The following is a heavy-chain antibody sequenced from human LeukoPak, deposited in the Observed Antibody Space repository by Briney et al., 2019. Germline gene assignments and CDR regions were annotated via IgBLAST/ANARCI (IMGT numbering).Heavy chain of an antibody. Sequence: PSETLSLTCTVSGGSISSGSYYWSWIRQPAGKGLEWIGRIYTSGSTNYNPSLKSRVTISVDTSKNQFSLKLSSATAADTAVYYCARSRSVKRGLHYYYMDVWGKGTTVTVSS. CDR2: IYTSGST. D-gene: IGHD2-15*01. V-gene: IGHV4-61*02. CDR1: GGSISSGSYY. J-gene: IGHJ6*03. CDR3: ARSRSVKRGLHYYYMDV.